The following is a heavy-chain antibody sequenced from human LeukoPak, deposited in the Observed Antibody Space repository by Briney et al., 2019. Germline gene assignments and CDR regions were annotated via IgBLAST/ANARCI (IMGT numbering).Heavy chain of an antibody. CDR2: IYHTGST. Sequence: SETLSLTCTISGGSVSDYYWSWIRQSPGTGLEWIGYIYHTGSTSYSPSLESRVTISADTAQNQFSLKLSSVTAADTAVYYCASRKLGNDYWGQGTLVTVSS. CDR3: ASRKLGNDY. V-gene: IGHV4-59*02. CDR1: GGSVSDYY. J-gene: IGHJ4*02. D-gene: IGHD7-27*01.